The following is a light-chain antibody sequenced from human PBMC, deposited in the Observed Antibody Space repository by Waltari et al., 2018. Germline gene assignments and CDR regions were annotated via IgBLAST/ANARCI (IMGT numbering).Light chain of an antibody. J-gene: IGLJ3*02. CDR3: SLYVGSGIWV. V-gene: IGLV8-61*01. Sequence: SVVTNETSWCMSPRGTVTLYCYLRSDSPPTNTHPHWYQQPPGKAPRIIVYKGNRRSSGVPDRFSGSILGNKAALTITGAQADDECDYYCSLYVGSGIWVFGGGTKLTVL. CDR1: SDSPPTNTH. CDR2: KGN.